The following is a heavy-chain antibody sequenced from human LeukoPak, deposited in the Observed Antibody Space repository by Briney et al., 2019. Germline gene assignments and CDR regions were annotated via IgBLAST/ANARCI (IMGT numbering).Heavy chain of an antibody. CDR3: ARGPNVLGYL. CDR1: GFTFSSYW. J-gene: IGHJ2*01. V-gene: IGHV3-74*01. CDR2: INSDGSNT. Sequence: GGSLRPSCTASGFTFSSYWMHWVRQAPGKGLVWVSRINSDGSNTNYADSVKGRFTISRDNAKNTLYLQMNSLRVEDTAVYYCARGPNVLGYLWGRGTLVTVSS.